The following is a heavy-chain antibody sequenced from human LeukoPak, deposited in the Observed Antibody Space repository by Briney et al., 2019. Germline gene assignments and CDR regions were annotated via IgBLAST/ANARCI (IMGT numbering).Heavy chain of an antibody. Sequence: GGSLRLSCAASGFTFTNFAMKWVRQAPGKGLEWVADISGGGEHTFYADSVKGRFTISRDNSKDTLHLQMSILRPEDTALYYCASGPYSSSYFATWGQGTMVTVSS. V-gene: IGHV3-23*01. CDR1: GFTFTNFA. CDR2: ISGGGEHT. CDR3: ASGPYSSSYFAT. D-gene: IGHD6-13*01. J-gene: IGHJ4*02.